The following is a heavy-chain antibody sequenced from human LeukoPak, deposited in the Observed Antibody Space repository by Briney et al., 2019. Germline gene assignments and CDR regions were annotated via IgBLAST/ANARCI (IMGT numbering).Heavy chain of an antibody. J-gene: IGHJ4*02. Sequence: PGGSLRLSCAGSGFTFSSYSMHWVRQTPGKGLEWVAVISHDGSNKEYGGSVKGRFTISRDNSRKTVYLQMNSLRVEDTAMYYCARDPVEWEQLLDYWGQGTLVTVSS. V-gene: IGHV3-30*04. CDR3: ARDPVEWEQLLDY. CDR1: GFTFSSYS. D-gene: IGHD1-26*01. CDR2: ISHDGSNK.